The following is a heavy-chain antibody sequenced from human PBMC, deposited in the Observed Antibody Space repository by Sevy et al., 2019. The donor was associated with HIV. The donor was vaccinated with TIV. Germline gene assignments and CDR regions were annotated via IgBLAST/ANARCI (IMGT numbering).Heavy chain of an antibody. D-gene: IGHD5-12*01. J-gene: IGHJ4*02. V-gene: IGHV1-46*01. CDR1: GYTLTRNY. CDR3: ARDSYDAYYFDY. Sequence: APVKVSCKASGYTLTRNYMHWVRQAPGQGLEWMGIINPSAGSTSYAQKFQGRVTMTRDTSTSTVYMELSSLRSEDTAVYYCARDSYDAYYFDYWGQGTLVTVSS. CDR2: INPSAGST.